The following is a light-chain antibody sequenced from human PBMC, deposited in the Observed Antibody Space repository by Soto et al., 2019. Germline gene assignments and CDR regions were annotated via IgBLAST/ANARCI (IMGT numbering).Light chain of an antibody. CDR2: DVS. CDR1: SSDVGGYNY. V-gene: IGLV2-14*01. Sequence: QSALTQPASVSGSPGQSITISCTGTSSDVGGYNYVSWYQQHPGKAPKFMIYDVSNRPSGVSNRFSGSKSGNTASLTISGLHAEDEADYYCSSYTGCSTLPEVFGTGTKLTVL. J-gene: IGLJ1*01. CDR3: SSYTGCSTLPEV.